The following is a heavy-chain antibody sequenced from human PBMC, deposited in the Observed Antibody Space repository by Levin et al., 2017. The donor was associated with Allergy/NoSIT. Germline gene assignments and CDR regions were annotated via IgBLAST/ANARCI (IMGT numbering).Heavy chain of an antibody. V-gene: IGHV4-34*01. CDR3: ARALGAAGTGGMDV. J-gene: IGHJ6*02. Sequence: TSETLSLTCAVYGGSFSGYYWSWIRQPPGKGLEWIGEINHSGSTNYNPSLKSRVTISVDTSKNQFSLKLSSVTAADTAVYYCARALGAAGTGGMDVWGQGTTVTVSS. D-gene: IGHD6-13*01. CDR1: GGSFSGYY. CDR2: INHSGST.